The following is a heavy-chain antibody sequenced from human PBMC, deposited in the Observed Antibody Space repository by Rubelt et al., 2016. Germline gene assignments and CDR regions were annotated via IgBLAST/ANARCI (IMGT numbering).Heavy chain of an antibody. CDR3: ARFAIVGHSSGYLFDY. J-gene: IGHJ4*02. V-gene: IGHV1-2*02. CDR1: GYTFTGYY. D-gene: IGHD3-22*01. CDR2: INPNSGGT. Sequence: QVQLVQSGAEVKKPGASVKVSCKASGYTFTGYYMHWVRQAPGQGLEWMGWINPNSGGTNYAQKFTGRVTMTRDTSISTAYMELSRLRSDDTAVYYCARFAIVGHSSGYLFDYWGQGTLVTVSS.